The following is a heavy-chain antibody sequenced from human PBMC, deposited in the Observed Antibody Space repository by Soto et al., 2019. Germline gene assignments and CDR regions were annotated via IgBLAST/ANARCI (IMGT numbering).Heavy chain of an antibody. CDR1: GFTFSSYS. CDR3: ATTAAGISYYYGMDV. D-gene: IGHD6-13*01. J-gene: IGHJ6*02. V-gene: IGHV3-30*03. Sequence: VQLVESGGGLVQPGGSLRLSCAASGFTFSSYSMNWVRQAPGKGLEWVAVISYDGSNKYYADSVKGRFTISRDNSKNTLYLQMNSLRAEDTAVYYCATTAAGISYYYGMDVWGQGTTVTVSS. CDR2: ISYDGSNK.